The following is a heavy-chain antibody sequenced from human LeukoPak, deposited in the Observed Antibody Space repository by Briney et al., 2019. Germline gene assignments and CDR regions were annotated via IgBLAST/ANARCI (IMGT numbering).Heavy chain of an antibody. D-gene: IGHD6-13*01. CDR3: AGDSSSWYGYFQH. V-gene: IGHV4-34*01. CDR2: INHSGST. CDR1: GGSFSGYY. Sequence: SETLSLTCAVYGGSFSGYYWSWIRQPPGKGLEWIGEINHSGSTNYNPSLKSRVTISVDTSKNQFSLKLSSVTAADTAVYYCAGDSSSWYGYFQHWGQGTLVTVSS. J-gene: IGHJ1*01.